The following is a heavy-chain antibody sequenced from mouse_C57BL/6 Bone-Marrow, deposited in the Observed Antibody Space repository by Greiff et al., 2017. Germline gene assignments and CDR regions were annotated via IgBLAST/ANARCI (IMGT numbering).Heavy chain of an antibody. CDR2: IYPSDSET. Sequence: VQLQQPGAELVRPGSSVKLSCKASGYTFTSYWMDWVKQRPGQGLEWIGNIYPSDSETHYNQKFKDKATLTVDKSSSTAYMQLSRLTSEDSAVYYCARGGRLVYFDYWGQGTTLAVSS. D-gene: IGHD3-3*01. V-gene: IGHV1-61*01. CDR3: ARGGRLVYFDY. CDR1: GYTFTSYW. J-gene: IGHJ2*01.